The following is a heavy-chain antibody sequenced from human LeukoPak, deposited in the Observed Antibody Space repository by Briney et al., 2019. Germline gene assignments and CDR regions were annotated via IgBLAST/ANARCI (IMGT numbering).Heavy chain of an antibody. V-gene: IGHV3-73*01. Sequence: GGSLRLSCAASGFTFSGSAMHWVRQASGKGLEWFGRIRSKANSYATAYAASVKGRFTISRDDSKNTAYLQMNSLKTEDTAVYYCTRHLEYYYGSADAFDIWGQGTMVTVSS. J-gene: IGHJ3*02. CDR3: TRHLEYYYGSADAFDI. CDR2: IRSKANSYAT. D-gene: IGHD3-10*01. CDR1: GFTFSGSA.